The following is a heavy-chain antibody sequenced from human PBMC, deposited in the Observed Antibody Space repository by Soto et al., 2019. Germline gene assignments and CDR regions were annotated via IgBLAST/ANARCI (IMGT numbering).Heavy chain of an antibody. V-gene: IGHV3-30*18. J-gene: IGHJ6*02. CDR3: AKDLVDGSYYYGMDV. D-gene: IGHD6-19*01. CDR1: GFTFSSYG. Sequence: QVQLVESGGGVVKPGRSLRLSCAASGFTFSSYGMHWVRQAPGKVLEWVAVISYDGSNKYYADSVKGRFTISRDNSKNTLYLQMNSLRAEDTAVYYCAKDLVDGSYYYGMDVWGQGTTVTVSS. CDR2: ISYDGSNK.